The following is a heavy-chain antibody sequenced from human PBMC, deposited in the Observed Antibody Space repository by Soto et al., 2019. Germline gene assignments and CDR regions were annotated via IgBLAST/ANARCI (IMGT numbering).Heavy chain of an antibody. CDR1: GFSFSGFA. D-gene: IGHD3-10*01. J-gene: IGHJ5*02. V-gene: IGHV3-23*01. CDR3: ARGRWSKSFMVRGVINEVHRWFDP. Sequence: AGSLRLSCVASGFSFSGFAMSWVRQAPGKGLVWVSSITGTGVSIYYADSVRGRFTISRDNSKNTLYLQMSSLRAEDTAVYYCARGRWSKSFMVRGVINEVHRWFDPWGQGTLVTVSS. CDR2: ITGTGVSI.